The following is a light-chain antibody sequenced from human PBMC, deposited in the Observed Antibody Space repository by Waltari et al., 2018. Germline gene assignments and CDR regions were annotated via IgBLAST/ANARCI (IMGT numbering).Light chain of an antibody. J-gene: IGKJ2*01. CDR2: WAS. CDR3: QQYYSSPNT. V-gene: IGKV4-1*01. Sequence: DIVMTQSPDSLAVSLGERAVINCKSSQSVFHTNDKNYLAWYQQEPGQPPKLLIYWASTRDSGVPDRFSGSGSGTDFTLAISSLQPEDVAVYVCQQYYSSPNTFGQGTKVEIK. CDR1: QSVFHTNDKNY.